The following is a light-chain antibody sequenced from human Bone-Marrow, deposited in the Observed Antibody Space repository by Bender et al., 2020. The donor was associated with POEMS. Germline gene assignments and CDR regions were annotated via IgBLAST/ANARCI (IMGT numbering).Light chain of an antibody. J-gene: IGLJ3*02. V-gene: IGLV4-69*01. CDR1: SGHTNYA. CDR3: AAWDDSLNGPV. CDR2: LKSDGGH. Sequence: QLVLTQSPSASASLGASVNLTCTLSSGHTNYAIAWHQQQPEKGPRFLMRLKSDGGHTRGDGIPDRFSGSSSGAERYLTISSLQSEDEADYYCAAWDDSLNGPVFGGGTKLTVL.